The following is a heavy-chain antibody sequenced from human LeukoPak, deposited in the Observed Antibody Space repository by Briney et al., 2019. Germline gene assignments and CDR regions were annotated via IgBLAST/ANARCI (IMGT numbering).Heavy chain of an antibody. CDR1: GYPFTDQF. CDR2: ISAYNGDT. CDR3: ARDQGNGYLGDY. D-gene: IGHD3-22*01. J-gene: IGHJ4*02. V-gene: IGHV1-18*01. Sequence: VASVKVSCKPSGYPFTDQFINWVRQAPGRGLEWMGWISAYNGDTNYAQKLQGRVTMTTDTSTTTAYMELRSLRSDDTAVYYCARDQGNGYLGDYWGQGTLVTVSS.